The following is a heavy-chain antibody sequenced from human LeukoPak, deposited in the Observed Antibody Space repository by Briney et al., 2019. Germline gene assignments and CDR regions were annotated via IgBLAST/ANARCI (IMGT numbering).Heavy chain of an antibody. CDR3: AELGAGYSSSWLDY. D-gene: IGHD6-13*01. Sequence: GGSLRLSCAASGFTFSSFAMNWVRQAPGKGLEWVSGISGSGGSTYYADSVKGRFTISRDNSKNTLYLQMNSLRAEDTAVYYCAELGAGYSSSWLDYWGQGTLVTVSS. V-gene: IGHV3-23*01. CDR2: ISGSGGST. CDR1: GFTFSSFA. J-gene: IGHJ4*02.